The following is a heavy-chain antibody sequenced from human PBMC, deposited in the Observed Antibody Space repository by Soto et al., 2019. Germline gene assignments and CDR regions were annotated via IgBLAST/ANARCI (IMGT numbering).Heavy chain of an antibody. V-gene: IGHV1-8*01. D-gene: IGHD6-25*01. CDR2: MNSNSGNT. Sequence: GASVKVSFKASGYTFTRYDINWVRQATGQGLEWMGWMNSNSGNTGYAHKFQGRVTMTRNTSISTAYMELSSLRSEDPAVYSCARCWDVRQRQRGRDAFDIWGQGTMVTVSS. CDR3: ARCWDVRQRQRGRDAFDI. CDR1: GYTFTRYD. J-gene: IGHJ3*02.